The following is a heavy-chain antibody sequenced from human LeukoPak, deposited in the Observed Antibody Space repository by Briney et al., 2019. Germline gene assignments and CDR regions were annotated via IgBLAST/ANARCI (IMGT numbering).Heavy chain of an antibody. CDR1: GFTFSSYA. J-gene: IGHJ4*02. CDR2: ISDSGDYT. CDR3: AKDTSIGKYCTSGVCSPFDY. Sequence: PGGSLRLSCAVSGFTFSSYAMSWGRQAPGKGLEWGSAISDSGDYTYYADSVKGRFTISRDNSKNTLYLHVNSLRAEDTAVYYCAKDTSIGKYCTSGVCSPFDYWGQGTLVTVPS. D-gene: IGHD2-8*01. V-gene: IGHV3-23*01.